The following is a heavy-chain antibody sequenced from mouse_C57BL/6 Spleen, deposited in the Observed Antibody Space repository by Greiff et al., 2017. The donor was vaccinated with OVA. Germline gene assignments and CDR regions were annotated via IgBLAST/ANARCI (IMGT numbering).Heavy chain of an antibody. CDR2: INPNNGGT. Sequence: EVQLQQSGPELVKPGASVKISCKASGYTFTDYYMNWVKQSHGKSLEWIGDINPNNGGTSYNQKFKGKATLTVDKSSSTAYMELRSLTSEDSAVYYCARGYDYDEEGFFAYWGQGTLVTVSA. D-gene: IGHD2-4*01. J-gene: IGHJ3*01. CDR3: ARGYDYDEEGFFAY. V-gene: IGHV1-26*01. CDR1: GYTFTDYY.